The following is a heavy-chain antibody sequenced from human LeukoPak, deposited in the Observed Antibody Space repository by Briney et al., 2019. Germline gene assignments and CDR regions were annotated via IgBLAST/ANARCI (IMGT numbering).Heavy chain of an antibody. V-gene: IGHV3-21*01. J-gene: IGHJ6*02. CDR1: GFTFSSYT. CDR3: ARDGGYCSGGSCYYYGMDV. CDR2: ITSSSSYI. D-gene: IGHD2-15*01. Sequence: GGSLRLSCAASGFTFSSYTINWVRQAPGKGLEWVSSITSSSSYIYYADSLKGRFTISRDNAKSSLYLQMNSLRAEDTAVYYCARDGGYCSGGSCYYYGMDVWGQGTTVTVSS.